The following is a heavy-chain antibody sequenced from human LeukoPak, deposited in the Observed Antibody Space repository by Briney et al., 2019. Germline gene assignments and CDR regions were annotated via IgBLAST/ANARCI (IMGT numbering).Heavy chain of an antibody. CDR1: GGSFSTYS. J-gene: IGHJ5*02. D-gene: IGHD5-12*01. V-gene: IGHV4-34*01. Sequence: PSETLSLTCAVYGGSFSTYSWSWIRQPPGKGLEWIGEIDHSGSTKYSPSLKSRVAISVDTSKNQFSLNLRSVTAADTAVYYCARGFSPGLRCDPWGQGTLVTVSS. CDR3: ARGFSPGLRCDP. CDR2: IDHSGST.